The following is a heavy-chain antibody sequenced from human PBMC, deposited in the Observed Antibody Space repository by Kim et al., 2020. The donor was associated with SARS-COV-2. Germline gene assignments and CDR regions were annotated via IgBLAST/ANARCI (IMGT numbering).Heavy chain of an antibody. CDR3: ARSLYDFWSAPSAY. CDR1: GGSIDSYY. J-gene: IGHJ4*02. V-gene: IGHV4-59*08. Sequence: SETLSLTCTVSGGSIDSYYWSWIRQPPGKGLEWIGYIYNDGSTNNNPSLKSRVTVSLHTSRNQVSLNLTSVTAADTAIYYCARSLYDFWSAPSAYWGQGILVNVSS. D-gene: IGHD3-3*01. CDR2: IYNDGST.